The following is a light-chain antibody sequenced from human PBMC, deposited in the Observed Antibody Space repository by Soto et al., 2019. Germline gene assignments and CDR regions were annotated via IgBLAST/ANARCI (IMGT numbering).Light chain of an antibody. CDR3: KQYNNWPET. CDR2: DAS. J-gene: IGKJ1*01. Sequence: EIVMTQSPATLSVSPGERATLSCRASQSVNNNLAWYQQKPGQAPRLLIYDASTRATGIPATFSGSGSGTDCTLTISGLQSEDFAVYYCKQYNNWPETFGQGTKVEIK. V-gene: IGKV3-15*01. CDR1: QSVNNN.